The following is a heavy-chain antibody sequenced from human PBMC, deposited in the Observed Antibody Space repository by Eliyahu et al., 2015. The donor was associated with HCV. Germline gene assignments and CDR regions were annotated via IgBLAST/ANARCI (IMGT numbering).Heavy chain of an antibody. Sequence: QVQLVQSGAEVKKPGSSVKVSCKASGGTFSSYAISWVRQAPGQGLEWXGRIIPILGIANYAQKFQGRVTITADKSTSTAYMELSSLRSEDTAVYYCARDPRMVVVDPAGGFDPWGQGTLVTVSS. CDR1: GGTFSSYA. CDR2: IIPILGIA. J-gene: IGHJ5*02. CDR3: ARDPRMVVVDPAGGFDP. D-gene: IGHD3-22*01. V-gene: IGHV1-69*04.